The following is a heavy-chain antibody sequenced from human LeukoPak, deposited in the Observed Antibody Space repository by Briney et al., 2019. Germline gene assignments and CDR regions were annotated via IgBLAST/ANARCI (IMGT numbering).Heavy chain of an antibody. CDR2: ISYDGSNK. CDR3: VRDPSYGSSWYYYMGV. CDR1: GFTFSSYA. Sequence: GRSLRLSCAASGFTFSSYAMHWVRQAPGKGLEWVAVISYDGSNKYYADSVKGRFTISRDNSKNTLYLQMNSLRVEDTAVYYCVRDPSYGSSWYYYMGVWGKGTTVTVSS. J-gene: IGHJ6*03. D-gene: IGHD6-13*01. V-gene: IGHV3-30*04.